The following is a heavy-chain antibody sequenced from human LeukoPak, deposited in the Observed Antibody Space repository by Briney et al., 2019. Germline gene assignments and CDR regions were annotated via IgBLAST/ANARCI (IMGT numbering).Heavy chain of an antibody. J-gene: IGHJ1*01. V-gene: IGHV1-2*02. Sequence: GASVKVSCKASGYTFTLYYIHWVRQVPGQGPEWMGWIDTTNGATHFAQTFRGRLIMTMDKSIRTVYLQLSSLTFDDTAVYFCVRDVAPSGQCILDHWGRGSLVTVSS. CDR2: IDTTNGAT. CDR3: VRDVAPSGQCILDH. D-gene: IGHD2-8*01. CDR1: GYTFTLYY.